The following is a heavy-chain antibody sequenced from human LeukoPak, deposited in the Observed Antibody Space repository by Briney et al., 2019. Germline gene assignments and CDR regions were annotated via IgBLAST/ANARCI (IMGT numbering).Heavy chain of an antibody. CDR2: ILPIFGTA. J-gene: IGHJ1*01. Sequence: SVKVSCKASGGTFSSYAISWVRQAPGQGLEWMGGILPIFGTANYAQKFQGRVTITADESTSTAYMELSSLRSEDTAVYYCARGSSSWYSEGYFQHWGQGTLVTVSS. D-gene: IGHD6-13*01. V-gene: IGHV1-69*13. CDR1: GGTFSSYA. CDR3: ARGSSSWYSEGYFQH.